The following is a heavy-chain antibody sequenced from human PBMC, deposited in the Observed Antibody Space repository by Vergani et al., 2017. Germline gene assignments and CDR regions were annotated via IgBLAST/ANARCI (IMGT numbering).Heavy chain of an antibody. CDR3: ATAGKAVDYYYGMDV. CDR2: ISGSGGST. Sequence: VQLVESGGGLVKPGGSLRLSCAASGFTFSSYAMSWVRQAPGKGLEWVSAISGSGGSTYYADSVKGRFTISRDNSKNTLYLQMNSLRAEDTAVYYCATAGKAVDYYYGMDVWGQGTTVTVSS. V-gene: IGHV3-23*04. D-gene: IGHD6-19*01. CDR1: GFTFSSYA. J-gene: IGHJ6*02.